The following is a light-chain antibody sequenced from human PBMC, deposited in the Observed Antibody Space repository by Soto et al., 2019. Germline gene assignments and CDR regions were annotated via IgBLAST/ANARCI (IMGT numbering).Light chain of an antibody. CDR1: QSVSSSY. J-gene: IGKJ2*01. CDR3: QQYNSYTT. CDR2: GAS. Sequence: ESVLTQSPGTLSLSPGERATVSCRASQSVSSSYLAWYQQKPGQAPRLLIYGASSRATGIPDRFSGSGSGTDFTLTISSLQPDDFATYYCQQYNSYTTFGQGTKVDIK. V-gene: IGKV3-20*01.